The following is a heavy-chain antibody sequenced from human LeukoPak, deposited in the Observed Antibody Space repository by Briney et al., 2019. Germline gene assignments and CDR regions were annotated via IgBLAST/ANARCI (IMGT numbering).Heavy chain of an antibody. V-gene: IGHV3-48*03. CDR2: ISSSGSTI. CDR3: ASFGIQLWLSY. J-gene: IGHJ4*02. D-gene: IGHD5-18*01. CDR1: GFTFSSYE. Sequence: PGGSLRLSCAASGFTFSSYEMNWVHQAPGKGLEWVSYISSSGSTIYYADSVKGRFTISRDNAKNSLYLQMNSLRAEDTAVYYCASFGIQLWLSYWGQGTLVTVSS.